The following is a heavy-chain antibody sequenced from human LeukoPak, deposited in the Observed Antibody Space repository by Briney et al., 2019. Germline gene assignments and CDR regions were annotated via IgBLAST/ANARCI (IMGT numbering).Heavy chain of an antibody. CDR2: INPNSGGT. CDR3: ARIEKESYDIDY. V-gene: IGHV1-2*02. CDR1: GYTFTGYY. D-gene: IGHD5-12*01. Sequence: ASVKVSCKASGYTFTGYYMHWVRQAPGQGPEWMGWINPNSGGTNYAQKFQGRVTMTRDTSISTAYMELSRLRSDDTAVYYCARIEKESYDIDYWGQGTLVTVSS. J-gene: IGHJ4*02.